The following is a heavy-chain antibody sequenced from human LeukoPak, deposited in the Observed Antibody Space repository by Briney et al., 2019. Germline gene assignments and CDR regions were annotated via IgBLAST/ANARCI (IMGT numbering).Heavy chain of an antibody. D-gene: IGHD5-12*01. V-gene: IGHV4-4*07. J-gene: IGHJ4*02. Sequence: PSETLSLTCTVSGDSMNNYYWTWMRQPAGKGLEWIGRVYISGNTMYNPSLQSRVTMSLDTSKNQFSLKLSSVTAAGTAVYFCARGGWLHTYFDYWGQGTLVSVSS. CDR2: VYISGNT. CDR3: ARGGWLHTYFDY. CDR1: GDSMNNYY.